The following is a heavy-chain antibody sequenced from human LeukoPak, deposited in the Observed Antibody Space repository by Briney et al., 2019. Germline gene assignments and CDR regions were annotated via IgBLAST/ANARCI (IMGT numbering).Heavy chain of an antibody. J-gene: IGHJ4*02. CDR1: GFTFRNSW. V-gene: IGHV3-7*01. Sequence: GGSLRLSCAASGFTFRNSWMSWVRQPPGKGLEWVANINQDGSEKYYVDSVKGRFTISRDNGKNSLYLQMNSLRVEDTALYYCVTESNYWGQGTLVTVSS. CDR3: VTESNY. CDR2: INQDGSEK.